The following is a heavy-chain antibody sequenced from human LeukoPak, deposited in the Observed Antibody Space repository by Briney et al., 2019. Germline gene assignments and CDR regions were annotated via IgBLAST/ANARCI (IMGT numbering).Heavy chain of an antibody. D-gene: IGHD2-15*01. J-gene: IGHJ5*02. CDR3: ARELPRFDP. V-gene: IGHV4-4*07. Sequence: SETLSLTCAVYGGSFSSYYWSWTRQPAGKGLEWIGRIYTSGSTNYNPSLKSRVTMSADTSKNQFSLKLSSVTAADTAVYYCARELPRFDPWGQGTLVTVSS. CDR2: IYTSGST. CDR1: GGSFSSYY.